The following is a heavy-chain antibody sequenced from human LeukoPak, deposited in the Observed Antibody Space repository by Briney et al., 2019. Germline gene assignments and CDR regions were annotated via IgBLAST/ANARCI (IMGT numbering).Heavy chain of an antibody. Sequence: PSETLSLTCTVSGGSISSSSYYWGWIRQPPGKGLEWIGSIYYSGSTYYNPSLKSRVTISVDTSKNQFSLKLSSVTAADTAVYYCAAGPHRSRLRLPFWGQGTLVTVSS. CDR2: IYYSGST. CDR3: AAGPHRSRLRLPF. D-gene: IGHD3-3*01. V-gene: IGHV4-39*01. CDR1: GGSISSSSYY. J-gene: IGHJ4*02.